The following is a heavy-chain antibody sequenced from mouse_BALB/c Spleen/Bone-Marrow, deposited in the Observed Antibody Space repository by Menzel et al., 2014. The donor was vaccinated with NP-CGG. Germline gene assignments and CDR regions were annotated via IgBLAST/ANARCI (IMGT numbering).Heavy chain of an antibody. CDR1: GYTFTYYT. Sequence: VQLQQSGAELARPGASVKMSCRASGYTFTYYTMYWVKQRPGQGLEWIGYINPNSDYTNYNQKFKDKATLTADKSSSTACMQLSSLTSEDSAVYYCAREVYGSWFAYWGQGTLVTVSA. CDR2: INPNSDYT. CDR3: AREVYGSWFAY. D-gene: IGHD2-2*01. V-gene: IGHV1-4*01. J-gene: IGHJ3*01.